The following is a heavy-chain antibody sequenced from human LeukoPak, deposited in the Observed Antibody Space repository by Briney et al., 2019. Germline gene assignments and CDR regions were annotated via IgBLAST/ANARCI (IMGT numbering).Heavy chain of an antibody. V-gene: IGHV4-59*01. Sequence: SETLSLTCAVYGGSFSSYYWSWIRQPPGKGLEWIGYIYYSGSTNYNPSLKSRVTISVDTSKNQFSLKLSSVTAADTAVYYCARVSAGYDFWSGNWFDPWGQGTLVTVSS. D-gene: IGHD3-3*01. CDR2: IYYSGST. CDR1: GGSFSSYY. J-gene: IGHJ5*02. CDR3: ARVSAGYDFWSGNWFDP.